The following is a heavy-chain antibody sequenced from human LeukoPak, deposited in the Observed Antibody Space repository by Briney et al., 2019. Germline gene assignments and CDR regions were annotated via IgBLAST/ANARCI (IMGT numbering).Heavy chain of an antibody. CDR3: ARRPSGENWFDP. CDR1: GYSISSGYY. D-gene: IGHD1-26*01. Sequence: SETLSLTCAVSGYSISSGYYWGWIRQPPGKGLEWIGSIYHSGSTYYNPSLKSRVTISVDTSKNQFSPKLSSVTAADTAVYYCARRPSGENWFDPWGQGTLVTVSS. V-gene: IGHV4-38-2*01. CDR2: IYHSGST. J-gene: IGHJ5*02.